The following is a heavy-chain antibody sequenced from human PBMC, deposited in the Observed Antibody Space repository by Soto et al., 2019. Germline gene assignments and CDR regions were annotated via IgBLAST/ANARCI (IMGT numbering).Heavy chain of an antibody. J-gene: IGHJ4*02. CDR3: ARDKEFGAAPFFDY. D-gene: IGHD3-3*01. CDR2: IYYSGST. Sequence: SETLSLTCTVSGGSISSYYWSWIRQPPGKGLEWIGYIYYSGSTNYNPSLKSRVTISVDTSKNQFSLKLSSVTAADTAVYYCARDKEFGAAPFFDYWGQGTLVTVSS. V-gene: IGHV4-59*01. CDR1: GGSISSYY.